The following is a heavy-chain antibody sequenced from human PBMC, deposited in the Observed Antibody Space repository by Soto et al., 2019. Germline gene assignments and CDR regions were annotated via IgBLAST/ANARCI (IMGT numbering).Heavy chain of an antibody. CDR1: GFTFGRYC. Sequence: GGSLRLSCTASGFTFGRYCMHWVRQAPGKGLEWVAVISYDGKNKYNADSVKGRFTISRDNSKNTLYLQMNSLRAEDTAVYYCAKDHGIGAAGYYFDYWGQGTLVTVSS. CDR2: ISYDGKNK. CDR3: AKDHGIGAAGYYFDY. V-gene: IGHV3-30*18. J-gene: IGHJ4*02. D-gene: IGHD6-13*01.